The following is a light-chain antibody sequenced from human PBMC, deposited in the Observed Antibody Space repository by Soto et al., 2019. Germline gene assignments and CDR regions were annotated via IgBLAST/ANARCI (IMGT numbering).Light chain of an antibody. CDR2: DTS. V-gene: IGKV3-15*01. J-gene: IGKJ1*01. Sequence: EILMTQSPAALSVSPGERATLSCRASQSVSSNLAWYQQKPGQAPRLLIYDTSTGPTGIPARFSGSGSGTEFTLTISSLQSEDFAVYYCQQYNNWPQTFGQGTKVDIK. CDR1: QSVSSN. CDR3: QQYNNWPQT.